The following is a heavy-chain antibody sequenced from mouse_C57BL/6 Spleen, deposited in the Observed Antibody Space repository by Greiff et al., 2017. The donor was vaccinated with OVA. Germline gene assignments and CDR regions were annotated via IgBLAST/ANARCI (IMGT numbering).Heavy chain of an antibody. CDR3: SRRAASYYAMDY. J-gene: IGHJ4*01. V-gene: IGHV1-9*01. D-gene: IGHD6-1*01. CDR2: IFPRTGGT. CDR1: GYTFTGYW. Sequence: QVQLQQSGAELVKPGASVKLSCKASGYTFTGYWMNWVKQRPGKGLEWIGEIFPRTGGTNYNEKFKGKATLTADTSSSTAYMELRSLTSEDSAVYYCSRRAASYYAMDYWGQGTSVTVSS.